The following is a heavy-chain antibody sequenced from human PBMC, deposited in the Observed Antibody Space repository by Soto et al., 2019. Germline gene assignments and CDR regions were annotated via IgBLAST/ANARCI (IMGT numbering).Heavy chain of an antibody. CDR1: GGSISSYY. D-gene: IGHD3-3*01. Sequence: PSETLSLTCTVSGGSISSYYWSWIRQPPGKGLEWIGYIYYRGSTNYNPSLKSRVTISVDTSKNQFSLKLSSVTAADTAVYYCARGSRFLEWLLIDYWGQGTLVTVSS. CDR3: ARGSRFLEWLLIDY. J-gene: IGHJ4*02. CDR2: IYYRGST. V-gene: IGHV4-59*01.